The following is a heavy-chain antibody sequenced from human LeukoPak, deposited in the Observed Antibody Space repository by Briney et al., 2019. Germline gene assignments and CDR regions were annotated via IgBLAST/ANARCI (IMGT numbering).Heavy chain of an antibody. Sequence: ASVKVSCKASGYTFTGYYMHRVRQAPGQGLEWMGWINPNSGGTNYAQKFQGRVTMTRDTSISTAYMELSRLRSDDTAVYYCARDNIVLVPASPQWGTWFDPWGQGTLVTVSS. V-gene: IGHV1-2*02. J-gene: IGHJ5*02. CDR1: GYTFTGYY. CDR2: INPNSGGT. CDR3: ARDNIVLVPASPQWGTWFDP. D-gene: IGHD2-2*01.